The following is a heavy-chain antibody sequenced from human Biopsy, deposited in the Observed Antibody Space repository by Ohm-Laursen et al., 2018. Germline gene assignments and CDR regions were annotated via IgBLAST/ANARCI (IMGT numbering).Heavy chain of an antibody. Sequence: SLRLSCAASGFTFSSYGIHWVRQAPGKGLEWVAVIWYDGSNKYSADSVKGRFSISRDNSKNTVYLQMNSLRAADTAVYYCARDRYYGSESYYSHYNMDVWGQGTTVNVSS. D-gene: IGHD3-10*01. CDR2: IWYDGSNK. J-gene: IGHJ6*02. CDR1: GFTFSSYG. CDR3: ARDRYYGSESYYSHYNMDV. V-gene: IGHV3-33*01.